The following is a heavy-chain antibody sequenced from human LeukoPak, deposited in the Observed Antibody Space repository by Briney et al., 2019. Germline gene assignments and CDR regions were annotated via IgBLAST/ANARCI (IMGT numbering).Heavy chain of an antibody. CDR3: SRWLQLGYFDC. CDR1: GFTFSSYA. Sequence: GRSLRLSCAASGFTFSSYAMHWVRQAPGKGLEWVAVISYDGSNKYYADSVKGRFTISRDNSKNTLYLQMNSLGAEDTAVYYCSRWLQLGYFDCWGQGTLVTVSS. CDR2: ISYDGSNK. V-gene: IGHV3-30*04. D-gene: IGHD5-24*01. J-gene: IGHJ4*02.